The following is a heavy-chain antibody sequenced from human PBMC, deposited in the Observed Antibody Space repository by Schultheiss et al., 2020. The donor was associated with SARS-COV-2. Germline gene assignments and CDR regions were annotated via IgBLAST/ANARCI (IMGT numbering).Heavy chain of an antibody. CDR3: ARGGWYYFDY. CDR2: ITYDGSIK. V-gene: IGHV3-30*03. Sequence: GGSLRLSCAASRFTFSDYDMHWVRQAPGKGLEWVALITYDGSIKYYADSVKGRFTISRDNSKNMVSLQMNSLRVEDTAVYYCARGGWYYFDYWGQGTLVTVSS. J-gene: IGHJ4*02. D-gene: IGHD2-15*01. CDR1: RFTFSDYD.